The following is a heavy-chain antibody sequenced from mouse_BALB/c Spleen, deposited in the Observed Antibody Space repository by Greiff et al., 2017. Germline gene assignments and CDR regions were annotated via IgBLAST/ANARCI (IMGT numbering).Heavy chain of an antibody. J-gene: IGHJ1*01. V-gene: IGHV1-5*01. D-gene: IGHD1-1*01. CDR1: GYTFTSYW. CDR2: IYPGNSDT. Sequence: EVQLQQSGTVLARPGASVKMSCKASGYTFTSYWMHWVKQRPGQGLEWIGAIYPGNSDTSYNQKFKGKAKLTAVTSTSTAYMELSSLTNEDSAVYYCTRFYYGSSLYWYFDVWGAGTTVTVSS. CDR3: TRFYYGSSLYWYFDV.